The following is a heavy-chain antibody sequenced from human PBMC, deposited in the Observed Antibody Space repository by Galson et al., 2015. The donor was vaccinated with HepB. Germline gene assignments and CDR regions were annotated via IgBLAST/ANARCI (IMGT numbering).Heavy chain of an antibody. D-gene: IGHD4-17*01. V-gene: IGHV3-66*01. CDR1: GFTVSSHY. CDR2: LESGGST. J-gene: IGHJ4*02. Sequence: SLRLSCAASGFTVSSHYMSWVRQAPGKGLEWVSVLESGGSTYYADSVKGRFTISGDNAKNSLYLQINSLRAEDTAVYYCARVADADYGDHSHFDYWGQGTLVTVSS. CDR3: ARVADADYGDHSHFDY.